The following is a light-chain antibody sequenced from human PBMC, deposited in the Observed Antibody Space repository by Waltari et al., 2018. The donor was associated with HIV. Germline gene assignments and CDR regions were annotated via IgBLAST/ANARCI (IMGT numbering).Light chain of an antibody. CDR2: HDV. Sequence: YDLTQAPSVSVHPGQPAKITCAGDAFPKHFDSWYRHRPGQAQIIMIFHDVERHSGIPRRFAAATSGTTATLTISEGQAQDESDYYCPSAHSSHTIFGGGTKLTVL. CDR1: AFPKHF. CDR3: PSAHSSHTI. J-gene: IGLJ2*01. V-gene: IGLV3-25*03.